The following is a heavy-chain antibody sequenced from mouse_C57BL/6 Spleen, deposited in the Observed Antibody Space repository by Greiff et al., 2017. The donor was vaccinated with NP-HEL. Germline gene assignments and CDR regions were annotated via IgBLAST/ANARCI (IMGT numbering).Heavy chain of an antibody. CDR3: ARQDYPYAMDY. CDR1: GYTFTSYW. Sequence: QVQLQQPGAELVRPGSSVKLSCKASGYTFTSYWMHWVKQRPIQGLEWIGDIYPGSGSTNYNEKFKSKATLTVDTSSSTAYMQLSSLTSEDSAVYYCARQDYPYAMDYWGQGTSVTVSS. D-gene: IGHD1-1*02. CDR2: IYPGSGST. V-gene: IGHV1-55*01. J-gene: IGHJ4*01.